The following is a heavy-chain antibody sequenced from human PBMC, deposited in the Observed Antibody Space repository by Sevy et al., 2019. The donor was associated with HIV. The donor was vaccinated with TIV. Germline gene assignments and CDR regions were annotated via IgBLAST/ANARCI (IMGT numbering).Heavy chain of an antibody. J-gene: IGHJ3*02. CDR1: GFTFSSYS. D-gene: IGHD3-10*01. CDR2: ISSSSRII. Sequence: GGSLRLSCAASGFTFSSYSMNWVRQAPGKGLEWVSYISSSSRIIYYADSVKGRFTISRDNAKNSLYLQMNSLRAEDTAVYYCARDHYGSGSYYSAFDIWGQGTMVTVSS. V-gene: IGHV3-48*01. CDR3: ARDHYGSGSYYSAFDI.